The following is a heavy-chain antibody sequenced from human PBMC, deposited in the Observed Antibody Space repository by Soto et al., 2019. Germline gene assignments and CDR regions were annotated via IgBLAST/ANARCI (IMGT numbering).Heavy chain of an antibody. Sequence: SETLSLTGSVYGGSFSCYYCSWIRHPPGKGLEWIGEINHSESTNYNPSLKSRDTISVVTSKNQSSLKLSSVTAADTAVYYCAXDRYSSSWSSLLYGMDVWGQGTTVTVSS. J-gene: IGHJ6*02. CDR2: INHSEST. V-gene: IGHV4-34*01. D-gene: IGHD6-13*01. CDR3: AXDRYSSSWSSLLYGMDV. CDR1: GGSFSCYY.